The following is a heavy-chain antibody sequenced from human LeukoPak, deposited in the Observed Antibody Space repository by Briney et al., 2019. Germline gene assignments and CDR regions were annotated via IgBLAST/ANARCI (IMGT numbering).Heavy chain of an antibody. CDR2: ISSSSSYI. CDR3: ARVRPEGYYDILTGYYNWYFDL. J-gene: IGHJ2*01. Sequence: GGSLRLSCAASGFTFSSYSMSWVRQAPGKGLEWVSSISSSSSYIYYADSMKGRFTISRDNAKNSLYLQMNSLRAEDTAVYYCARVRPEGYYDILTGYYNWYFDLWGRGTLVTVSS. V-gene: IGHV3-21*01. CDR1: GFTFSSYS. D-gene: IGHD3-9*01.